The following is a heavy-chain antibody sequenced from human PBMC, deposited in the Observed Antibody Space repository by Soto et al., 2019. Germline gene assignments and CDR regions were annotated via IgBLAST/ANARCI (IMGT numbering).Heavy chain of an antibody. CDR3: ARDLKLEVLFYFAFNX. D-gene: IGHD1-7*01. J-gene: IGHJ6*02. CDR1: GFTFSSCW. Sequence: PGGSLRLSCAASGFTFSSCWMHWVRQPPGKGLVWVSRINNDGSSATYADSVRVRFTISRDNSKNTVYLQMNSLRAEDTAVYYCARDLKLEVLFYFAFNXWGQGATLTVS. V-gene: IGHV3-74*01. CDR2: INNDGSSA.